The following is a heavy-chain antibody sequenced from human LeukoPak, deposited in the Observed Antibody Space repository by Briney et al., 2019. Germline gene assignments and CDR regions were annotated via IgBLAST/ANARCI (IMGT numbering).Heavy chain of an antibody. CDR2: IIPIFGTA. V-gene: IGHV1-69*05. CDR3: ARVLAARRGYYYYYLDV. Sequence: SVKVSCKASRGTFCSYAISWVRQAPGQRLEWMGEIIPIFGTANYAQKFQGSVTTTTDESPSTAYMELSSLRSEDAAVYYCARVLAARRGYYYYYLDVWGKGTTVTVSS. J-gene: IGHJ6*03. D-gene: IGHD6-6*01. CDR1: RGTFCSYA.